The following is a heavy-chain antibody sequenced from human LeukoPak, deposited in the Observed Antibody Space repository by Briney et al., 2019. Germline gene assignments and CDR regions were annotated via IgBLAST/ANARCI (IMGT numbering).Heavy chain of an antibody. J-gene: IGHJ1*01. Sequence: GGSLRLSCAASGYTFSRYWMHWVRQGPGKGLVWVSRINEDGSSTSYAESVRGRFTISRDNAKNTLYLQMNSLRAEDTAVYYCARVSGLGMNEYYQHWGQGTLVTVAS. V-gene: IGHV3-74*01. D-gene: IGHD3-10*01. CDR3: ARVSGLGMNEYYQH. CDR1: GYTFSRYW. CDR2: INEDGSST.